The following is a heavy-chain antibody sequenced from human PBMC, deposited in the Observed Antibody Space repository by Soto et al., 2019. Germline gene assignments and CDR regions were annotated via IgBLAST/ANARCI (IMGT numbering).Heavy chain of an antibody. CDR2: INAGNGNT. CDR1: GYTFTSYA. D-gene: IGHD2-8*01. CDR3: ARDPASEYCTNGVCRTTLFDY. V-gene: IGHV1-3*01. J-gene: IGHJ4*02. Sequence: QVQLVQSGAEVKKPGASVKVSCKASGYTFTSYAMHWVRQAPGQRLEWMGWINAGNGNTKYSQKFQGRVTITSDTSASTAYMELSSQRSEDTAVYYCARDPASEYCTNGVCRTTLFDYWGQGTLVTVSS.